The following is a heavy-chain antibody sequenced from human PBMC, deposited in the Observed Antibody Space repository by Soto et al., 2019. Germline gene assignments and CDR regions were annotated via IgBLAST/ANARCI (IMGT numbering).Heavy chain of an antibody. CDR3: ARGYSSGWGGYGLDV. Sequence: QVQLRQWGAGLLKPSETLSLTCAVYGGSFSGYYWTWIRQPPGKGLEWIAEINHSGSTNYNPSLKSRVNIPVDTSKNQFSLKLSPVTAADTAVYYCARGYSSGWGGYGLDVWGQGTTVTVSS. CDR2: INHSGST. V-gene: IGHV4-34*02. CDR1: GGSFSGYY. D-gene: IGHD6-19*01. J-gene: IGHJ6*02.